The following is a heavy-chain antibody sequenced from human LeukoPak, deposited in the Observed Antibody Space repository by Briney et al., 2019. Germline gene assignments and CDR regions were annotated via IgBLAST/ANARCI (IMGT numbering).Heavy chain of an antibody. Sequence: ASVKVSCKASGYTFTGYYMHWVRQAPGQGLEWMGWINPNSGGTNYAQKFQGRVTMTRDTSISTAYMELSRLRSDDTAVYYCARGAVLMVYAINEGNWFDHWGQGTLVTVSS. D-gene: IGHD2-8*01. V-gene: IGHV1-2*02. CDR3: ARGAVLMVYAINEGNWFDH. CDR2: INPNSGGT. J-gene: IGHJ5*02. CDR1: GYTFTGYY.